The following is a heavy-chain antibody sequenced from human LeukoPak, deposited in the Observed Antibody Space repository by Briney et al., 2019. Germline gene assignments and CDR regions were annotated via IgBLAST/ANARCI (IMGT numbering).Heavy chain of an antibody. Sequence: GGSLRLSCAASGFTFISYTMNWVRQAPGKGLEWVSSISSSSSYIYYADSVKGRFTISRDNAKNSLYLQMNSLRAEDTAVYYCARCAIELAHYYYYMDVWGKGTTVTVSS. CDR3: ARCAIELAHYYYYMDV. CDR2: ISSSSSYI. J-gene: IGHJ6*03. D-gene: IGHD2-2*02. V-gene: IGHV3-21*01. CDR1: GFTFISYT.